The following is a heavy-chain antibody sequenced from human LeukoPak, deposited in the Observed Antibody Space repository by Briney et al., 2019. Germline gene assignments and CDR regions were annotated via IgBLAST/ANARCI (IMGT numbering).Heavy chain of an antibody. Sequence: SVKVSCKASGGTFSSYAISWVRQAPGQGLEWMGGIIPIFGTANYAQKLQGRVTMTTDTSTSTAYMELRSLRSDDTAVYYCARFSSTSDNYYYYGMDVWGQGTTVTVSS. D-gene: IGHD2-2*01. J-gene: IGHJ6*02. CDR2: IIPIFGTA. V-gene: IGHV1-69*05. CDR3: ARFSSTSDNYYYYGMDV. CDR1: GGTFSSYA.